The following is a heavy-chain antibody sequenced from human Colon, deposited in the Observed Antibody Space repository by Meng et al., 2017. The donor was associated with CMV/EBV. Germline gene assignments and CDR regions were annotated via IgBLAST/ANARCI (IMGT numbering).Heavy chain of an antibody. CDR1: GFTLHTYT. Sequence: GESLKISCAASGFTLHTYTMNWVRQAPGKGLEWVSSISDSTSYINYADSVKGRFTISRDNAKNSLYLQMNSLRAEDTAVYYCAKGGAGIAVTGTEIDYWGQGTLVTVSS. V-gene: IGHV3-21*01. CDR2: ISDSTSYI. J-gene: IGHJ4*02. D-gene: IGHD6-19*01. CDR3: AKGGAGIAVTGTEIDY.